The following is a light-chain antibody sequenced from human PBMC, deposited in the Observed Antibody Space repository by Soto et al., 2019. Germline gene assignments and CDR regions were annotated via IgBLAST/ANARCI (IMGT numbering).Light chain of an antibody. V-gene: IGKV3-20*01. CDR1: QSVSSSY. Sequence: EIVLTQSPGTLSVSPGERATLSCRASQSVSSSYLAWYQQKPGQAPRLLIYGASSRATGIPDRFSGSGSATDFTLTISRLEPEDVAVYPCQTYASSWTSGQGTKVDSK. CDR3: QTYASSWT. CDR2: GAS. J-gene: IGKJ1*01.